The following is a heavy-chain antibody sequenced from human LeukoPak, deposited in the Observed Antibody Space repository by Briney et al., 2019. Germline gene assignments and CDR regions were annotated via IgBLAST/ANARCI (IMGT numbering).Heavy chain of an antibody. V-gene: IGHV4-30-4*08. CDR2: MYHSGST. CDR3: VGSTVSNPYYFDY. J-gene: IGHJ4*02. Sequence: PSQTLSLTCTVSGAAISSSGFYWSWIRQLPGKGLEWIGYMYHSGSTHYNPPLKSRLNISLDTSKNHFSLQLSSVSAADTPVYYCVGSTVSNPYYFDYWGQGTLITVPS. CDR1: GAAISSSGFY. D-gene: IGHD5/OR15-5a*01.